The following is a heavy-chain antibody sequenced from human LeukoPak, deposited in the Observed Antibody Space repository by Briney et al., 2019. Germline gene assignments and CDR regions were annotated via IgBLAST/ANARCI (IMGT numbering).Heavy chain of an antibody. J-gene: IGHJ4*02. CDR3: VRDQEGFDY. V-gene: IGHV1-46*01. Sequence: GASVKVSCRASGGTFSSYAISWVRQAPGQGLEWVGMIYPRDGSTSYAQNFQGRVTVTRDTSTSTVHMELSGLTSEDTAVYYCVRDQEGFDYWGQGTLVTVSS. CDR2: IYPRDGST. CDR1: GGTFSSYA.